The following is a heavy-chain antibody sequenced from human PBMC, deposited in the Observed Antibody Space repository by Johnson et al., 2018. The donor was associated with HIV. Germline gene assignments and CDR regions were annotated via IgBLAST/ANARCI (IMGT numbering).Heavy chain of an antibody. CDR1: GFTFSSYS. D-gene: IGHD5-24*01. CDR2: IKKAGRAK. J-gene: IGHJ3*02. CDR3: ARACRDGYTCDAFDI. Sequence: VQLVESGGGVVQPGGSLRLSCVASGFTFSSYSMHWVRQAPGQGLEWVANIKKAGRAKYYVESVKGRCTISRDNSKNTLYLQMNSLSYEDTAVYYCARACRDGYTCDAFDIWGQGTMVTVSS. V-gene: IGHV3-7*01.